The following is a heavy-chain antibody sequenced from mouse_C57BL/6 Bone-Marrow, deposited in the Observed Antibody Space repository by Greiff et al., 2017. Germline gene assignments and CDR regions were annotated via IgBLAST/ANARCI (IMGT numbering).Heavy chain of an antibody. J-gene: IGHJ4*01. D-gene: IGHD1-1*01. V-gene: IGHV5-17*01. Sequence: EVQRVESGGGLVKPGGSLKLSCAASGFTFSDYGMHWVRQAPEKGLEWVAYISSGSSTIYYADTVKGRFTISRDNAKNTLFLQMTSLRSEDTAMEYCARRITTFKDAVDYWGQGTSVTVSS. CDR3: ARRITTFKDAVDY. CDR1: GFTFSDYG. CDR2: ISSGSSTI.